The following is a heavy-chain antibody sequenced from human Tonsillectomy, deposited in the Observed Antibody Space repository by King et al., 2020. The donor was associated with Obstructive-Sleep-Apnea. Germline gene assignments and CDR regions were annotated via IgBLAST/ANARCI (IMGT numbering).Heavy chain of an antibody. D-gene: IGHD3-22*01. CDR3: AMGDSSGFYYYYGMDV. CDR1: GFTFSSYG. J-gene: IGHJ6*02. Sequence: VQLVESGGGVVQPGRSLRLSCAASGFTFSSYGMHWVRQAPGKGLEWVAVISYDGSNKYYADSVKGRFTISRDNSKNMLYLQMNSLRAEDTAVYYCAMGDSSGFYYYYGMDVWGQRTTVTVSS. V-gene: IGHV3-30*03. CDR2: ISYDGSNK.